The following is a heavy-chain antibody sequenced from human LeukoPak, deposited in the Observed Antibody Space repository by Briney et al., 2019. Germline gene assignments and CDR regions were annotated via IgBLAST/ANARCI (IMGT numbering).Heavy chain of an antibody. Sequence: GASVKVSCKASGYIFTTYDIGWVRQATGQGLEWMGWLNPNSGNAGYAQKFQRRVTISRNTSISTAYMELSSLRSDDTAIYYCARRKFLGWFDPWGQGTLVTVSS. V-gene: IGHV1-8*03. D-gene: IGHD7-27*01. J-gene: IGHJ5*02. CDR3: ARRKFLGWFDP. CDR1: GYIFTTYD. CDR2: LNPNSGNA.